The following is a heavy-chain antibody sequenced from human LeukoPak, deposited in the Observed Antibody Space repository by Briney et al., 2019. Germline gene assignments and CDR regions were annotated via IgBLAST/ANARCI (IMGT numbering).Heavy chain of an antibody. J-gene: IGHJ4*01. CDR3: AKGIYSSGWSYFDY. D-gene: IGHD6-19*01. Sequence: GGSLRLSCAASGFTFSNSAMSWVRQAPGKGLEWVSTLSGRGITTYYADSVKGRFTISTDNSKNTLYLQMNSLRAEDTAVYYCAKGIYSSGWSYFDYWGHGTLVTVSS. V-gene: IGHV3-23*01. CDR1: GFTFSNSA. CDR2: LSGRGITT.